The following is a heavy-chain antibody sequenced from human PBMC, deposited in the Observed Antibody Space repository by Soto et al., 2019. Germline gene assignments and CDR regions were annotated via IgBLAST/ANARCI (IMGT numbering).Heavy chain of an antibody. CDR1: GGTFSNSA. CDR3: ARDGDLRSDFWSGPLGGGWFDP. D-gene: IGHD3-3*01. Sequence: QVQLVQSGAEVRKPGSSVKVSCKASGGTFSNSAITWVRQAPGQGLEWVGGIIPIFGSTNYAQKFQGRVTNTADESTRTPDMGLRSLTSEDTAVYYCARDGDLRSDFWSGPLGGGWFDPWGQGTLVTVSS. V-gene: IGHV1-69*12. CDR2: IIPIFGST. J-gene: IGHJ5*02.